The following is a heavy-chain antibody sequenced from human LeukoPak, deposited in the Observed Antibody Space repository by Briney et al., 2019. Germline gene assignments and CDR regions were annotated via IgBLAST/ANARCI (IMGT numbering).Heavy chain of an antibody. D-gene: IGHD6-19*01. CDR1: GFTFSYYE. CDR3: ARDGDIAVATAPYYFDY. J-gene: IGHJ4*02. CDR2: ITGGGTTK. Sequence: GGSLRLSCAASGFTFSYYEMIWVRQAPGKGLEWVSYITGGGTTKNYADSVKGRFTISRDNAKNSLYLQMNSLRAEDTAIYYCARDGDIAVATAPYYFDYWGQGILVTVSS. V-gene: IGHV3-48*03.